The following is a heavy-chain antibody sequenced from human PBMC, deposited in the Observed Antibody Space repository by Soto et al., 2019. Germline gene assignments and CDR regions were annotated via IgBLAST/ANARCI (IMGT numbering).Heavy chain of an antibody. Sequence: SETLSLTCTVSGGSISSGDYYWSWIRQPPGKGLEWIGYIYYSGSTYYNPSLKSRVTISVDTSKNQFSLKLSSVTAADTAAYYCARDFYGGKWDNLEYNWFDPWGQGTLVTVSS. J-gene: IGHJ5*02. CDR1: GGSISSGDYY. V-gene: IGHV4-30-4*01. CDR3: ARDFYGGKWDNLEYNWFDP. CDR2: IYYSGST. D-gene: IGHD4-17*01.